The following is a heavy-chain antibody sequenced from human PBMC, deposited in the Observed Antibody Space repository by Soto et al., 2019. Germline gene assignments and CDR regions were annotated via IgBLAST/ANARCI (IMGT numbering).Heavy chain of an antibody. J-gene: IGHJ6*02. D-gene: IGHD3-10*01. CDR1: GGTFSSYA. CDR2: IIPIFGTA. Sequence: ASVKVSCKASGGTFSSYAISWVRQAPGQGLEWMGGIIPIFGTANYAQKFQGRVTITADESTSTAYMELSSLRSEDTAVYYCARTKYYYGSGSYSAFYYYYGMDVWGQGTTVTVSS. V-gene: IGHV1-69*13. CDR3: ARTKYYYGSGSYSAFYYYYGMDV.